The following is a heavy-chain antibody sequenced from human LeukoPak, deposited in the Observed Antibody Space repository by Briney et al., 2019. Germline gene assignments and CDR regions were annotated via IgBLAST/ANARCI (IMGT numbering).Heavy chain of an antibody. J-gene: IGHJ6*03. Sequence: HAGGSLRLSCAASGFTFSSYAMHWVRQAPGKGLEWVAVISYDGSNKYYADSVKGRFTISRDNSKNTLYLQMNSLRAEDTAVYYCARPLWTTYYYYYMDVWGKGTTVTISS. D-gene: IGHD3/OR15-3a*01. CDR1: GFTFSSYA. CDR2: ISYDGSNK. CDR3: ARPLWTTYYYYYMDV. V-gene: IGHV3-30*14.